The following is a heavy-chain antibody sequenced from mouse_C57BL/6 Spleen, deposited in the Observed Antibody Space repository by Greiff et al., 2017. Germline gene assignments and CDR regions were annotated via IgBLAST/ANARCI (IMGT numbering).Heavy chain of an antibody. D-gene: IGHD2-4*01. CDR3: ARNDYDEAWFAY. V-gene: IGHV1-69*01. Sequence: QVQLQQPGAELVMPGASVKLSCTASGYTFTSYWMHWVQQRPGQGLEWLGEIDPSDSYTNYTQQFKGKSTLTVDKSSSTAYMQLSSLTSEDSAVYYCARNDYDEAWFAYWGQGTLVTVSA. CDR1: GYTFTSYW. J-gene: IGHJ3*01. CDR2: IDPSDSYT.